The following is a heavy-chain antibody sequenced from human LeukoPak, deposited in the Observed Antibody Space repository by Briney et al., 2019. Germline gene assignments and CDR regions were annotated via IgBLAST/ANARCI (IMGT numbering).Heavy chain of an antibody. CDR1: GGSITSANW. CDR3: ATTTIRLGY. Sequence: SETLSLTCAVSGGSITSANWWSWVRQSPGKGLEWIGEIYHTGNTNYNPSLKSRVTISVDTSNNQFSLKLSSVTAADTAVYYCATTTIRLGYWGQGTLVTVSS. D-gene: IGHD1-26*01. J-gene: IGHJ4*02. V-gene: IGHV4-4*02. CDR2: IYHTGNT.